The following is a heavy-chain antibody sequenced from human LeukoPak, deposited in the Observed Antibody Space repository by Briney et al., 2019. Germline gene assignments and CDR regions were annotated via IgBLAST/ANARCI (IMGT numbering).Heavy chain of an antibody. Sequence: PSETLSLTCSVSGGSVSSDYWSWIRQPPGKGLEWVGYIHYSGSTNYNPSLKSRVTLSVDTSENQFSLKLNSVTAADTAVYYCARHRFSSSQFDYWGQGTLVTVSS. CDR2: IHYSGST. D-gene: IGHD6-6*01. V-gene: IGHV4-59*08. J-gene: IGHJ4*02. CDR3: ARHRFSSSQFDY. CDR1: GGSVSSDY.